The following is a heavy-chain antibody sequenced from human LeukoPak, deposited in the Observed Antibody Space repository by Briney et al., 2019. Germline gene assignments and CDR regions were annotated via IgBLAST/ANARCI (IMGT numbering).Heavy chain of an antibody. CDR1: GGSITSGNW. D-gene: IGHD6-13*01. Sequence: SGTLSLTCAVSGGSITSGNWWSWVRQPPGKGLGWIGEIYHSGRTNYNLPLKSRVTISVDKSKNQFSLNLSSVTAADTAVYYCARGVPAAGALWFDPWGQETLVTVSS. CDR3: ARGVPAAGALWFDP. V-gene: IGHV4-4*02. CDR2: IYHSGRT. J-gene: IGHJ5*02.